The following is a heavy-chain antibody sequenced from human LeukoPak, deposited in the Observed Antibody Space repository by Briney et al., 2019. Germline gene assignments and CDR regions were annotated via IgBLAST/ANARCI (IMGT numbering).Heavy chain of an antibody. CDR3: ARDHVVGAFDI. CDR2: IYYSGST. CDR1: GVSVSSGSYY. V-gene: IGHV4-61*01. J-gene: IGHJ3*02. Sequence: SETLSLTCTVSGVSVSSGSYYWSWIRQPPGKGLEWIGYIYYSGSTNYNPSLKSRVTISVDTSKNQFSLKLSSVTAADTAVYYCARDHVVGAFDIWGQGTMVTVSS. D-gene: IGHD3-16*01.